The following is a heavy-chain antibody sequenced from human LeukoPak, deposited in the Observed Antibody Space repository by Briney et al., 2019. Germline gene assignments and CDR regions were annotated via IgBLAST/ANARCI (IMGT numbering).Heavy chain of an antibody. V-gene: IGHV4-39*01. Sequence: PSETLSLTCTVSGGSISGSRDYWGWIRQPPGKGLEWIGSIYYSGSTRYNPSFKSRVTISVDTSNNQFSLKLRIATAADTAMYYCARNFSKAGPGGAFDMWGQGTMVTVST. CDR3: ARNFSKAGPGGAFDM. CDR2: IYYSGST. CDR1: GGSISGSRDY. D-gene: IGHD6-13*01. J-gene: IGHJ3*02.